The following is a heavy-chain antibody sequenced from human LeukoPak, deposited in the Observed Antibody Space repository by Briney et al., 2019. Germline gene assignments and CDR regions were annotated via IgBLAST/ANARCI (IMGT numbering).Heavy chain of an antibody. V-gene: IGHV1-2*02. CDR3: ARGPIPRSTDWYSSGSTTPYDY. D-gene: IGHD6-19*01. Sequence: GASVKVSCKASGYTFTGYYMHWVRQAPGQGLEWMGWINHNSGGTIYAQKFQGRVTLTRDTSISTAYMEFSRLKSDDTAIYYCARGPIPRSTDWYSSGSTTPYDYWGQGSLVTVSS. J-gene: IGHJ4*02. CDR2: INHNSGGT. CDR1: GYTFTGYY.